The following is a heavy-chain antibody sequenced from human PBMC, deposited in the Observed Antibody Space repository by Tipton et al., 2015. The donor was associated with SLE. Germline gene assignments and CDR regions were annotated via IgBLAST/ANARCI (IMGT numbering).Heavy chain of an antibody. J-gene: IGHJ2*01. D-gene: IGHD2-8*02. CDR1: GFIFESHA. CDR2: VYCGGRT. CDR3: AKDGGYCTGGPCHTYYYFDL. V-gene: IGHV3-23*03. Sequence: SLRLSCAASGFIFESHAMTWVRQAPGKGLEWVSTVYCGGRTYYGDSVKGRFTLFRDDSKKTLYLQMNNLRVDDTAVYYCAKDGGYCTGGPCHTYYYFDLWGRGTLVTVSS.